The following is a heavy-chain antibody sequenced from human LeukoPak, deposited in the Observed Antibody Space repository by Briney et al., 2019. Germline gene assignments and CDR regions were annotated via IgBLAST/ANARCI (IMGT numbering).Heavy chain of an antibody. Sequence: GGSLRLSCVVSGFTVSPNYMSWVRQAPGKGLVWVSSIYSGGNTDYADSVKDRFTISRDSSKNTLYLQMNSLRAEDTAIYYCATLTRSSGHMPNNWYFDLWGRGTLVPVPS. V-gene: IGHV3-66*01. CDR1: GFTVSPNY. CDR3: ATLTRSSGHMPNNWYFDL. D-gene: IGHD3-22*01. J-gene: IGHJ2*01. CDR2: IYSGGNT.